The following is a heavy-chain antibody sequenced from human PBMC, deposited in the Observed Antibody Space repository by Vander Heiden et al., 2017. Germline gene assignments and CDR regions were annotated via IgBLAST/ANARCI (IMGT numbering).Heavy chain of an antibody. V-gene: IGHV3-72*01. CDR3: LLVPDWGTGS. J-gene: IGHJ5*02. CDR1: GFIFSDQY. CDR2: SRNKGQSYST. Sequence: EVQLVESGGGLVQPGGSLRLSCAGSGFIFSDQYMDWVRRAPGRGLEWVGRSRNKGQSYSTEYAASVKGRFTISRDDSKNSVYLQMNSLKTDDTAVYYCLLVPDWGTGSWGRGTLVTVSS. D-gene: IGHD1-1*01.